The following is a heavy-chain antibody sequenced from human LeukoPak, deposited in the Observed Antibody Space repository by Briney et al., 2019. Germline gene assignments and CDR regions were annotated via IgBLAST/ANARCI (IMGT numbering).Heavy chain of an antibody. CDR1: GYTFTGYY. D-gene: IGHD3-22*01. CDR2: INPNSGGT. J-gene: IGHJ4*02. Sequence: GASVKVSCKASGYTFTGYYIHWVRQAPGQGLEWMGWINPNSGGTSYAQNFQGRVTMTRDTSISTAYMELNRLRSDDTAVYYCARGSDSSGYYVLHFDYWGQGTLLTVSS. V-gene: IGHV1-2*02. CDR3: ARGSDSSGYYVLHFDY.